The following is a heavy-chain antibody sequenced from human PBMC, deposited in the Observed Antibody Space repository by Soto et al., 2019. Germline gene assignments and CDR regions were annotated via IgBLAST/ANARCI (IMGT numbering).Heavy chain of an antibody. V-gene: IGHV3-30*18. Sequence: GGSLRLSCAASGFTFSSYGMHWVRQALGKGLEWVAVTSYDGSNKYYADSVKGRFTISRDSSKNTLYLQMNSLRAEDTAVYYCAKGAYYYGSGSSGAFDFWGQGTMVTVSS. CDR1: GFTFSSYG. CDR3: AKGAYYYGSGSSGAFDF. CDR2: TSYDGSNK. D-gene: IGHD3-10*01. J-gene: IGHJ3*01.